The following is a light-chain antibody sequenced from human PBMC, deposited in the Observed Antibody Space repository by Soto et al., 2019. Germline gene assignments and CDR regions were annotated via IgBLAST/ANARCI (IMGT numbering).Light chain of an antibody. CDR2: GAS. CDR3: QQSYGTSRT. Sequence: DIQMTQSPSSLSASVGDRVTITCRATQSINSHLNWYQHKSGKAPKLLIFGASSLQGGVPSRFSGSGSGTDFTLTISSLHPEDFASYYCQQSYGTSRTFGQGTRLEVK. V-gene: IGKV1-39*01. J-gene: IGKJ2*01. CDR1: QSINSH.